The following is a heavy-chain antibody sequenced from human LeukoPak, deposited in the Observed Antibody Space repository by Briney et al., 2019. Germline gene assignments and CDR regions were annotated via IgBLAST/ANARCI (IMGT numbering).Heavy chain of an antibody. CDR2: ISAYNGNT. D-gene: IGHD3-10*01. CDR3: ATVGYYYASGSYSFAFDI. Sequence: ASVKVSCQASGYTFTSYGISWVRQAPGQGLEWMGWISAYNGNTNYAQKFQGRVTMTEDTSTDTAYMELSSLRSEDTAVYYCATVGYYYASGSYSFAFDIWGQGTMVTVSS. CDR1: GYTFTSYG. V-gene: IGHV1-18*01. J-gene: IGHJ3*02.